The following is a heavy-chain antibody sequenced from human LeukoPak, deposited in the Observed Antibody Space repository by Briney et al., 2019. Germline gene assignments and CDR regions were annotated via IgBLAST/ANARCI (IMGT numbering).Heavy chain of an antibody. Sequence: GGSLRLSCATSGFTFSTYGMEWVRQAPGKGLEWVAIIFSDGIRKYYADSVKGRFTISRDISRSTLYLEMNSLSAEDTAVYYCARASGPIKKNRFDQWGQGTLVTVSS. CDR2: IFSDGIRK. V-gene: IGHV3-30*12. CDR1: GFTFSTYG. D-gene: IGHD1-26*01. J-gene: IGHJ4*02. CDR3: ARASGPIKKNRFDQ.